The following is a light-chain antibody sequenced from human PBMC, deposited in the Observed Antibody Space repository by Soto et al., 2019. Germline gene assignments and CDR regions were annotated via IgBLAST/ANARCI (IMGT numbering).Light chain of an antibody. CDR3: QQSFNPLMT. Sequence: DIQMTQSPSSLSASVGDRVTITCRASQSISGYLNWYQQKPGKAPRLLIYTASSLRNGVPSRFSGSGSGTDFTLTISSLQSDDSATYYCQQSFNPLMTFGQGTRVEIK. CDR1: QSISGY. CDR2: TAS. V-gene: IGKV1-39*01. J-gene: IGKJ1*01.